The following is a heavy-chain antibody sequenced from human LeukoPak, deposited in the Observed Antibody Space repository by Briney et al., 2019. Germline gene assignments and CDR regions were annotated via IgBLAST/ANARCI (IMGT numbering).Heavy chain of an antibody. D-gene: IGHD1-26*01. CDR1: GVTFSTFE. J-gene: IGHJ4*02. Sequence: GGSLRLSCAASGVTFSTFEVNWVRQAPGKGLEWVSFISSSGSTIFYADSVKGRFTISRDNARNSLYLQMNSLRSEDTAIYYCARVGASYGALDYWDQGALVTVSS. CDR3: ARVGASYGALDY. CDR2: ISSSGSTI. V-gene: IGHV3-48*03.